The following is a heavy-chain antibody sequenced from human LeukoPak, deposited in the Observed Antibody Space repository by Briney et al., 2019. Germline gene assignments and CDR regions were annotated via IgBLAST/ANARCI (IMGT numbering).Heavy chain of an antibody. CDR3: ARVKASSTSWTFDQ. D-gene: IGHD2-2*01. Sequence: PSETLSLTCSVSGGSTNSYYWSWIRQTGGKGLEWIGRIYSSGSTVYNPSLNSRLTMSIDTSKNQFSLTLKSVTATDTAVYYCARVKASSTSWTFDQWGQGALVTVSS. J-gene: IGHJ4*02. CDR1: GGSTNSYY. CDR2: IYSSGST. V-gene: IGHV4-4*07.